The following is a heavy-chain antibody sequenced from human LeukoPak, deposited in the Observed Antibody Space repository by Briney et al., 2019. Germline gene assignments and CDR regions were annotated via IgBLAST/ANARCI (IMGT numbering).Heavy chain of an antibody. CDR1: GGTFSSYA. V-gene: IGHV1-69*05. J-gene: IGHJ4*02. Sequence: SVKVSCKASGGTFSSYAISWVRQAPGQGLEWMGRIIPIFGTANYAQRFQGRVTITTDESTSTAYMELSSLRSEDTAVYYCARDGGYNFPFDYWAREPWSPSPQ. CDR2: IIPIFGTA. CDR3: ARDGGYNFPFDY. D-gene: IGHD5-24*01.